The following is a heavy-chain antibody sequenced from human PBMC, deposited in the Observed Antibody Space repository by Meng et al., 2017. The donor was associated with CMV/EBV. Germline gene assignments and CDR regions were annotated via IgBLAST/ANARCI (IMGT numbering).Heavy chain of an antibody. CDR3: AREVPDDKITILTRGSFDY. J-gene: IGHJ4*02. CDR1: GYTFTGYY. CDR2: ISPNSGGT. V-gene: IGHV1-2*02. D-gene: IGHD3-9*01. Sequence: ASVKVSCKASGYTFTGYYMHWVRQAPGQGLEWMGWISPNSGGTNYAQKFQGRVTMTRDTSISTAYMELSRLRSDDTAVYYCAREVPDDKITILTRGSFDYWGQGTLVTVSS.